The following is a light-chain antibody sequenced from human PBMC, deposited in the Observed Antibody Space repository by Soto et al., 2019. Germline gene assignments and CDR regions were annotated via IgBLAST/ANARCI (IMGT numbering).Light chain of an antibody. Sequence: IVMTQSPATLSVSPGERATLSCRASQSVSNNLAWYQQKPGQAPRVLISGASIRATGIPARFSGSVYGTEFTLTINSLQSEDFAVYYCQQYNNWPLLTFGGGTKVEIK. J-gene: IGKJ4*01. CDR1: QSVSNN. V-gene: IGKV3D-15*01. CDR3: QQYNNWPLLT. CDR2: GAS.